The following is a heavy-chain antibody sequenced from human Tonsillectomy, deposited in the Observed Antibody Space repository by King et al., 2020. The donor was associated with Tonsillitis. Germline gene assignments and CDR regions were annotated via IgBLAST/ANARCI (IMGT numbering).Heavy chain of an antibody. CDR3: ARGEGDGVTARPLDY. Sequence: VQLVESGGGLVQPGGSLRLSCAASGFTFSSYWMSWVRQAPGKGLEWVANIKEDGSDKYYVDSVKGRFTISRDNAKNSLYLQMNSLGAEDTAVYFCARGEGDGVTARPLDYWGQGTLVTVSS. CDR1: GFTFSSYW. J-gene: IGHJ4*02. D-gene: IGHD2-21*02. V-gene: IGHV3-7*03. CDR2: IKEDGSDK.